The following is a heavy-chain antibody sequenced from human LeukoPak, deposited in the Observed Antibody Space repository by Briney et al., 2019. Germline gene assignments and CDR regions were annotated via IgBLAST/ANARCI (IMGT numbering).Heavy chain of an antibody. J-gene: IGHJ4*02. CDR1: GFTFSDYY. CDR2: ISGSGSTT. D-gene: IGHD2-2*02. Sequence: GGSLRLTCAASGFTFSDYYMSWIRQAPGKGLEWVSYISGSGSTTYYADSVKGRFTISRDNAKNSLYLQMNSLRVEDTAVYYCAREEGGDCSRTSCYTSSWGQGTQVTVST. CDR3: AREEGGDCSRTSCYTSS. V-gene: IGHV3-11*01.